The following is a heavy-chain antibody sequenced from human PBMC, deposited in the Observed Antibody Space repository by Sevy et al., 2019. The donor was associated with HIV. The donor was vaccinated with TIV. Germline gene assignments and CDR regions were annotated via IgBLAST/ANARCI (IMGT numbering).Heavy chain of an antibody. Sequence: SETLSLTCTVSGGSVSSGSYYWSWIRQPPGKGLEWIGYIYYSGSTNYNPSLKSRVTISVDTSKNQFSLKLSSVTAADTAVYYCALATIAVPLAYWGQGTLVTVSS. CDR2: IYYSGST. V-gene: IGHV4-61*01. D-gene: IGHD1-26*01. CDR3: ALATIAVPLAY. J-gene: IGHJ4*02. CDR1: GGSVSSGSYY.